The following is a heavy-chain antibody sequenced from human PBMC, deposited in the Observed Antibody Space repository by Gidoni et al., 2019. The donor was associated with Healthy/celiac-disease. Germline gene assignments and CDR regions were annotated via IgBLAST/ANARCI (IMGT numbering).Heavy chain of an antibody. Sequence: EVQLVESGGGLVKPGGSLRLSCAASGFPFRSYSMNWVRQAPGKGLEWVSSISSSSSYIYYADSVKGRFTISRDNAKNSLYLQMNSLRAEDTAVYYCAGGRGYCSSTSCPEDWFDPWGQGTLVTVSS. CDR2: ISSSSSYI. CDR3: AGGRGYCSSTSCPEDWFDP. V-gene: IGHV3-21*01. CDR1: GFPFRSYS. D-gene: IGHD2-2*01. J-gene: IGHJ5*02.